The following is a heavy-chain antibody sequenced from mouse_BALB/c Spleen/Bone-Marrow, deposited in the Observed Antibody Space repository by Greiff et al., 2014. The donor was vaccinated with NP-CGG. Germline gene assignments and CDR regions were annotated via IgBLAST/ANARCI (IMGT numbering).Heavy chain of an antibody. CDR3: AREGSRLRGYFDV. J-gene: IGHJ1*01. V-gene: IGHV1S132*01. D-gene: IGHD1-1*01. CDR2: IFPGTGTT. CDR1: GYTFTSYW. Sequence: VQLQQSGAELVKPGASVKLSCKTSGYTFTSYWIQWVKQRPGQGLGWIGEIFPGTGTTYYNEKFKGKATLTMDTSSSTAYMQLSSLTSEDSAVYFCAREGSRLRGYFDVWGAGTTVTVSS.